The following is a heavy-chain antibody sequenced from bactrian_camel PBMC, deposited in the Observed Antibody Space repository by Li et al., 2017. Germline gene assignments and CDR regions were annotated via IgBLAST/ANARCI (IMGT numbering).Heavy chain of an antibody. CDR3: AAKMSYCYNSRGIQSETFTY. CDR1: ERVYGKC. V-gene: IGHV3S54*01. D-gene: IGHD3*01. Sequence: HVQLVESGGGSVQAGGSLRLTCVAPERVYGKCMGWFRQALGKEREGVAALSTRDGSTYYGDSVKGRFTISEDGAKKTLYLQMNSLKPEDTAMYYCAAKMSYCYNSRGIQSETFTYWGQGTQVTVS. J-gene: IGHJ4*01. CDR2: LSTRDGST.